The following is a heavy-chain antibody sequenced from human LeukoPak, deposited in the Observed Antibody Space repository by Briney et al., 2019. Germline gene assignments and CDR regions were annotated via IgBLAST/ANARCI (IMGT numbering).Heavy chain of an antibody. D-gene: IGHD6-13*01. J-gene: IGHJ6*03. CDR2: ISAYNGNA. CDR3: ARGGYSSSWYSNYYYMDV. V-gene: IGHV1-18*01. Sequence: ASVKVSCKASGYTFTSYGISWVRQAPGQGLEWMGWISAYNGNANYAQKLQGRVTMTTDTSTRTAYMELRSLRSDDTAVYYCARGGYSSSWYSNYYYMDVWGKGTTVTISS. CDR1: GYTFTSYG.